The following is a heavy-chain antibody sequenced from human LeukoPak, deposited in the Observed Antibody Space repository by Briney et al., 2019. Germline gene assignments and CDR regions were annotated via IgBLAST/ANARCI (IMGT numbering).Heavy chain of an antibody. CDR3: ARGRTSYYDSHDAFDV. CDR2: TSRSSNYI. CDR1: GFTFSTYR. Sequence: PGGSLRLSCAAAGFTFSTYRIDWVRQAPGEGLEWVSSTSRSSNYIYYADLVKGRFTVSRDNAKNSVYLQMNSLRAEDTAMYYCARGRTSYYDSHDAFDVWGQGTLVTVSS. J-gene: IGHJ3*01. D-gene: IGHD3-22*01. V-gene: IGHV3-21*01.